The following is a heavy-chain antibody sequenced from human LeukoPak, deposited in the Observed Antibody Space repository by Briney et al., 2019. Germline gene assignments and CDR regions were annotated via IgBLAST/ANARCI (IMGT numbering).Heavy chain of an antibody. CDR1: GYTFTNYG. J-gene: IGHJ4*02. Sequence: GASVTVSCKTSGYTFTNYGLSWVRQAPGQGLEWMGWINAYNGNTDYAQNLQGRVTLTTDTSTTTAYMELRSLGSDDTAVYYCARDQSLVAYSSTGFDYWGQGTLVTVSS. CDR3: ARDQSLVAYSSTGFDY. D-gene: IGHD6-13*01. V-gene: IGHV1-18*01. CDR2: INAYNGNT.